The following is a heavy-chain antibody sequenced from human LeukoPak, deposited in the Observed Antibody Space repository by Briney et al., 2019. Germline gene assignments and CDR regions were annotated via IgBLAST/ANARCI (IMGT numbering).Heavy chain of an antibody. CDR2: IYSSGSS. CDR3: ARDRSTYYDILTGAYYYYGMDV. CDR1: GASISSSN. Sequence: ETLSLTCTVSGASISSSNWSWIRQSAGQRLELLGRIYSSGSSNYNPSLKGRVTLSVDTSKNQFSLKLSSVTAADTAVYYCARDRSTYYDILTGAYYYYGMDVWGQGTTVTVSS. J-gene: IGHJ6*02. V-gene: IGHV4-4*07. D-gene: IGHD3-9*01.